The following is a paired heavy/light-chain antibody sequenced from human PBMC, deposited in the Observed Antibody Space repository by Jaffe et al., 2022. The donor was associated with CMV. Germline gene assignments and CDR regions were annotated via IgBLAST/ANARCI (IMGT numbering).Light chain of an antibody. Sequence: DIQMTQSPSSVSASVGDRVTITCRASQGISSWLAWYQQKPGKAPKLLIYAASSLQSGVPSRFSGSGSGTDFTLTISSLQPEDFATYYCQQANSSLGLTFGGGTKVEIK. CDR3: QQANSSLGLT. J-gene: IGKJ4*01. V-gene: IGKV1-12*01. CDR1: QGISSW. CDR2: AAS.
Heavy chain of an antibody. V-gene: IGHV4-31*03. D-gene: IGHD4-17*01. J-gene: IGHJ6*02. CDR3: ARDRRYGDYPGDYYYYYGMDV. CDR2: IYYSGST. Sequence: QVQLQESGPGLVKPSQTLSLTCTVSGGSISSGGYYWSWIRQHPGKGLEWIGYIYYSGSTYYNPSLKSRVTISVDTSKNQFSLKLSSVTAADTAVYYCARDRRYGDYPGDYYYYYGMDVWGQGTTVTVSS. CDR1: GGSISSGGYY.